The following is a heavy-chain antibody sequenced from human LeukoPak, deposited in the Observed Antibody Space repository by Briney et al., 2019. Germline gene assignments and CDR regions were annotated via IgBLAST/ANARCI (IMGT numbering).Heavy chain of an antibody. CDR1: GFTFSSYA. V-gene: IGHV3-30-3*01. CDR2: ISYDGSNK. J-gene: IGHJ3*02. Sequence: GGSLRLSCAASGFTFSSYAMHWVRQAPGKGLEWVAVISYDGSNKYYADSVKGRFTISRDNSKNTLYLQMNSLRAVDTAVYYCARDLTLGDAFDIWGQGTMVTVSS. CDR3: ARDLTLGDAFDI. D-gene: IGHD3-10*01.